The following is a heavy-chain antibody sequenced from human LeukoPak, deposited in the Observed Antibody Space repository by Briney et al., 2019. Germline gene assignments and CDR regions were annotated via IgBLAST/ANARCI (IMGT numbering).Heavy chain of an antibody. CDR2: INPNSGGT. V-gene: IGHV1-2*06. D-gene: IGHD4-17*01. CDR1: GYTFTGYY. J-gene: IGHJ4*02. CDR3: ARRALTTVTTNPFDY. Sequence: ASVTVSCKASGYTFTGYYMHWVRQAPGQGLEWMGRINPNSGGTNYAQKFQGRVTMTRDTSISTAYMELSRLRSDDTAVYYCARRALTTVTTNPFDYWGQGTLVTVSS.